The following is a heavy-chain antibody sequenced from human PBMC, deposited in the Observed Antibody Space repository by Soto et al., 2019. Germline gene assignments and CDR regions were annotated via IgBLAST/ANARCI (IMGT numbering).Heavy chain of an antibody. V-gene: IGHV3-33*05. J-gene: IGHJ6*02. CDR1: GFTFRSYG. CDR3: TTQFFLSARKPPEDV. Sequence: SGFTFRSYGMHWVRQAPGKALEWVAVISYDGINKYYADSVKGRFTISIDNSKNTVFLQMNSLRVDDTAVYYCTTQFFLSARKPPEDVWGQGTPVTVSS. CDR2: ISYDGINK.